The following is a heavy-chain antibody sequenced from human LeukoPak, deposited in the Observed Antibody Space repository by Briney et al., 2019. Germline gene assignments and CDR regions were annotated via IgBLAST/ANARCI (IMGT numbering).Heavy chain of an antibody. Sequence: GGSLRLSCAASGFTFSSYSMNWVRQAPGKGLEWVSYISSSSSTIYYADSVKGRFTISRDNAKNSLYLQMNSLRAEDTAVYYCATGVERIGLNYWGQGTLVTVSS. CDR3: ATGVERIGLNY. CDR1: GFTFSSYS. D-gene: IGHD7-27*01. V-gene: IGHV3-48*04. CDR2: ISSSSSTI. J-gene: IGHJ4*02.